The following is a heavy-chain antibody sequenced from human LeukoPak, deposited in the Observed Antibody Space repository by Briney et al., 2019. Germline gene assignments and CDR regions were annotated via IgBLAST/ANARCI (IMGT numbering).Heavy chain of an antibody. CDR1: GGSINSYY. V-gene: IGHV4-59*01. J-gene: IGHJ4*02. Sequence: SETLSLTCIVSGGSINSYYWSWIRQPPGKGLEWIGYIYYSGSTNYNPSLKSRVTISVDTSKNQFSLKLSSVTAADTAVYYCARSRMVRGVLGAADYWGQGTLVTVSS. CDR2: IYYSGST. CDR3: ARSRMVRGVLGAADY. D-gene: IGHD3-10*01.